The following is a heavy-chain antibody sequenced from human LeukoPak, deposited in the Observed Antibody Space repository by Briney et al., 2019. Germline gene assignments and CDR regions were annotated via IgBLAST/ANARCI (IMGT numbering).Heavy chain of an antibody. Sequence: GGSLRLSCTASGFPFRVRWMHWVRQAPGKGLVWISLIKKDGFFSTYEDSVKGRFTISRDDAKNTLYLQMDSLRADDTAVYYCATDLDYTFDYWGRGTLVTVSS. D-gene: IGHD4-11*01. J-gene: IGHJ4*02. CDR1: GFPFRVRW. CDR3: ATDLDYTFDY. CDR2: IKKDGFFS. V-gene: IGHV3-74*03.